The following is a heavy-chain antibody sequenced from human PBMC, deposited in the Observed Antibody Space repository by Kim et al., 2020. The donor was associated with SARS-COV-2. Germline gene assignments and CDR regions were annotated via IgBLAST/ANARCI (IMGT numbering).Heavy chain of an antibody. CDR3: ARHLRGGIAVAGGYYFDY. CDR2: IYYSGST. Sequence: SETLSLTCTVSGGSISSSSYYWGWIRQPPGKGLEWIGSIYYSGSTYYNPSLKSRVTISVDTSKNQFSLKLSSVTAAETAVYYCARHLRGGIAVAGGYYFDYWGQGTLVTVSS. CDR1: GGSISSSSYY. V-gene: IGHV4-39*01. J-gene: IGHJ4*02. D-gene: IGHD6-19*01.